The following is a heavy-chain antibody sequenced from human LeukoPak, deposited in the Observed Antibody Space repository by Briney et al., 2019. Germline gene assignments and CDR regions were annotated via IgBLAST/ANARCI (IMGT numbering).Heavy chain of an antibody. Sequence: SETLSLTCTVSGVSISSSKYYWGWIRQPPGKGLEWIGTIYYRGTTYFNPSLKSRVTIFADTSKRQFSLNLRSVTAADTAVYYCAREWTGFDYWGQGTLVTVSS. CDR3: AREWTGFDY. D-gene: IGHD3/OR15-3a*01. CDR1: GVSISSSKYY. CDR2: IYYRGTT. J-gene: IGHJ4*02. V-gene: IGHV4-39*02.